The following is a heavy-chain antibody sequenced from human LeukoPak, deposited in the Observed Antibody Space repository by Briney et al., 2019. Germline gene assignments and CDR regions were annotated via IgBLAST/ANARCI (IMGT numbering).Heavy chain of an antibody. CDR3: AKEAPDGAMGAFDI. CDR2: ISYDGSNK. Sequence: GGSLRLSCAASGFTFINYGMHWVRQAPGKGLEWVAVISYDGSNKYYADSVKGRFTISRDNSKNTLYLQMNSLRAEDTAVYYCAKEAPDGAMGAFDIWGQGTMVTVSS. CDR1: GFTFINYG. V-gene: IGHV3-30*18. J-gene: IGHJ3*02. D-gene: IGHD3-16*01.